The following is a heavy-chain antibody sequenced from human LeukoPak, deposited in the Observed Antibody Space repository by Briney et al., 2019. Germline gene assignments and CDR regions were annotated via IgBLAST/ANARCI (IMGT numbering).Heavy chain of an antibody. J-gene: IGHJ4*02. Sequence: GGSLRLSCAASGFTFSSYSMNWVRQAPGKGLEWVSYISSSSSTIYYADSVKGRFTISRDNAKNSLYLRMNSLRAEDTAVYYCARAKGYYDFWSGYYEFDYWGQGTLVTVSS. D-gene: IGHD3-3*01. CDR3: ARAKGYYDFWSGYYEFDY. CDR1: GFTFSSYS. CDR2: ISSSSSTI. V-gene: IGHV3-48*01.